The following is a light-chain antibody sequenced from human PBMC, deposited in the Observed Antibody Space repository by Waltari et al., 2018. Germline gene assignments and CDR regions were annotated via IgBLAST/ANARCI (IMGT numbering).Light chain of an antibody. CDR1: ALPRNY. V-gene: IGLV3-10*01. CDR2: VDN. J-gene: IGLJ3*02. CDR3: YSTDSSGNERV. Sequence: SYQLTQPPPVSVFPGQTARITCSGDALPRNYSYWYQQKSGQAPVLVIYVDNKRPSGIPERFSGSSSGTVATLTISGAQLEDEADYYCYSTDSSGNERVFGGGTKLTVL.